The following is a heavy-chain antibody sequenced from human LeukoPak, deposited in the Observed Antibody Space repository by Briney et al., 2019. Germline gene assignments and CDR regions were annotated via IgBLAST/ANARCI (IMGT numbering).Heavy chain of an antibody. CDR3: ARDGSGWYDRSTGWFDP. J-gene: IGHJ5*02. V-gene: IGHV1-8*03. Sequence: GASVKVSCKASGYTFTSYDINWVRQATGQGLEWMGWMNPNSGNTGYAQKFQGRVTITRNTSISTAYMELSSLRSEDTAVYYCARDGSGWYDRSTGWFDPWGQGTLVTVSS. D-gene: IGHD6-19*01. CDR1: GYTFTSYD. CDR2: MNPNSGNT.